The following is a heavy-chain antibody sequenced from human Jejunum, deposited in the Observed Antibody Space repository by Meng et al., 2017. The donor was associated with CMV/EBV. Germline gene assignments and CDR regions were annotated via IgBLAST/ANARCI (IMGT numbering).Heavy chain of an antibody. CDR2: ISSSGGYF. Sequence: SGFPFSTYSMNWGRQAPGKGLEWVSSISSSGGYFSYEDSVRGRFTISRDNAKSSLYLQMTSLRVEDTAVYYCARDRTDDYGDYARSYWGQGTLVTVSS. D-gene: IGHD4-17*01. CDR1: GFPFSTYS. CDR3: ARDRTDDYGDYARSY. J-gene: IGHJ4*02. V-gene: IGHV3-21*01.